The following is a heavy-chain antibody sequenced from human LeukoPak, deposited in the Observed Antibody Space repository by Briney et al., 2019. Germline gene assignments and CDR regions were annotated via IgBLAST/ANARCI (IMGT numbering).Heavy chain of an antibody. Sequence: GRSLRLSCAASGFTFDDYAMHWVRQAPGKGLEWVSGISWNSGSIGYADSVKGRFTISRDNTKNSLYLQMNSLRAEDTALYYCAKGSGYSYGSGGGDYWGQGTLVTVSS. CDR3: AKGSGYSYGSGGGDY. D-gene: IGHD5-18*01. J-gene: IGHJ4*02. V-gene: IGHV3-9*01. CDR1: GFTFDDYA. CDR2: ISWNSGSI.